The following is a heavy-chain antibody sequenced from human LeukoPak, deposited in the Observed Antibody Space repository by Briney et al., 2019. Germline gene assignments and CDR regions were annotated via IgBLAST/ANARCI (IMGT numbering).Heavy chain of an antibody. D-gene: IGHD6-19*01. CDR3: ARAVAGPPRDY. J-gene: IGHJ4*02. CDR1: GGSFSGYY. Sequence: PSETLSLTCAVYGGSFSGYYWSWIRQPPGKGLEWIGEINHSGSTNYNPSLKSRVTISVDTSKNQFSLKLSSVTAADTAVYYCARAVAGPPRDYWGQGTLVTVSS. CDR2: INHSGST. V-gene: IGHV4-34*01.